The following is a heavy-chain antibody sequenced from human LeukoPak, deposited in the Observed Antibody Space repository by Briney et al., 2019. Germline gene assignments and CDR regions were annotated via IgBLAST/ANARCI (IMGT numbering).Heavy chain of an antibody. CDR3: ARDGELLWFGESSYGMDV. Sequence: SVKVSCKASGGTFSSYAISWVRQAPGQGLEWMGGIIPIFGTANYAQKFQARVTITADKSTSTAYMELSSLRSEDTAVYYCARDGELLWFGESSYGMDVWGKGTTVTVSS. CDR1: GGTFSSYA. J-gene: IGHJ6*04. V-gene: IGHV1-69*06. CDR2: IIPIFGTA. D-gene: IGHD3-10*01.